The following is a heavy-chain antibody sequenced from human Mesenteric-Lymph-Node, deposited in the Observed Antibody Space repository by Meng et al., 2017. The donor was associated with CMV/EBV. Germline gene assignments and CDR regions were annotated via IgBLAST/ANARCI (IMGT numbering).Heavy chain of an antibody. V-gene: IGHV3-43*01. CDR1: GFTFDDYT. D-gene: IGHD4-17*01. CDR3: AKGDHRGGDYVDAFDI. CDR2: IRWDGGST. J-gene: IGHJ3*02. Sequence: GGSLRLSCAASGFTFDDYTMHWVRQAPGRGPEWVSLIRWDGGSTYYADSVKGRFTISRDNSKNSLYLQMNSLTTEDTALYYCAKGDHRGGDYVDAFDIWGQGTMVTVSS.